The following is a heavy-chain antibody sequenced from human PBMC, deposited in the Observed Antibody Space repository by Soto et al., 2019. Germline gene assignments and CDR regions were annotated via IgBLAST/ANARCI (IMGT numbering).Heavy chain of an antibody. Sequence: ASVKVSCKASGYTFTSYAMHWVRQAPGQRLEWMGWINAGNGNTKYSQKFQGRVTMTRNTSISTAYMELSSLRSEDTAVYYCARVNHDFWSGYRLYIGTYYYYYYMDVWGKGTTVTVSS. CDR1: GYTFTSYA. J-gene: IGHJ6*03. D-gene: IGHD3-3*01. CDR2: INAGNGNT. CDR3: ARVNHDFWSGYRLYIGTYYYYYYMDV. V-gene: IGHV1-3*01.